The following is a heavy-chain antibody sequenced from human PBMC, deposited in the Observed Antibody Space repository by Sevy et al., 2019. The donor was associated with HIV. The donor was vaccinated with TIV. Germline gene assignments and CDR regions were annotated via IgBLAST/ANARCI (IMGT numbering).Heavy chain of an antibody. CDR3: ARYSSDYYYGMDV. J-gene: IGHJ6*02. V-gene: IGHV1-69*13. CDR2: IIPIFGTT. Sequence: ASVKVSCKASGGTFSSYAISWVRQAPGQGLEWMGGIIPIFGTTNYAQKFQGRVTITADESTSTAYMELSSLRSEDTAVHYCARYSSDYYYGMDVWGQGTTVTVSS. CDR1: GGTFSSYA. D-gene: IGHD3-22*01.